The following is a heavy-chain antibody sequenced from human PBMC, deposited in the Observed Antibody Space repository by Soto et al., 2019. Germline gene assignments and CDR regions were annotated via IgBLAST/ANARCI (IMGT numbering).Heavy chain of an antibody. D-gene: IGHD3-10*01. J-gene: IGHJ4*02. CDR2: INHSGST. CDR3: ARSFVHYYGSGSYPY. V-gene: IGHV4-34*01. CDR1: GGSFSGYY. Sequence: ETLSLTCAVYGGSFSGYYWSCIRQPPGKGLEWIGEINHSGSTNYNPSLKSRVTISVDTSKNQFSLKLSSVTAADTAVYYCARSFVHYYGSGSYPYWGQGTLVTVSS.